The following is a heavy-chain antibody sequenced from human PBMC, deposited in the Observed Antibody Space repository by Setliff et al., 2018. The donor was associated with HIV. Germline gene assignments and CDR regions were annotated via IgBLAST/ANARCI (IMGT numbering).Heavy chain of an antibody. D-gene: IGHD5-18*01. V-gene: IGHV1-69*05. Sequence: VKVSCKASGGTFSSYAISWVRQAPGQGLEWMGGIIPIFGTANYAQKFQGRVTITTDESTSTAYMELSSLRSEDTAVYYCASLGYSYGPDFDYWGQGTLVTVSS. CDR3: ASLGYSYGPDFDY. CDR2: IIPIFGTA. CDR1: GGTFSSYA. J-gene: IGHJ4*02.